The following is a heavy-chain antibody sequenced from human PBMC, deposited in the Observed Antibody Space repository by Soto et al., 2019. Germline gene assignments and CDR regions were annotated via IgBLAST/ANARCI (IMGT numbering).Heavy chain of an antibody. Sequence: EVQLVESGGGLVQPGGSLRLSCAASGFTFSTYWMTWVRRPPGKGLEWVANLDQDGSERYYVDSVRGRFTISRDNAKNSLYLQMNSLRAEDTAEYYCVCGGNFFVYWGQGTLVTVSP. V-gene: IGHV3-7*01. J-gene: IGHJ4*02. CDR3: VCGGNFFVY. D-gene: IGHD3-16*01. CDR2: LDQDGSER. CDR1: GFTFSTYW.